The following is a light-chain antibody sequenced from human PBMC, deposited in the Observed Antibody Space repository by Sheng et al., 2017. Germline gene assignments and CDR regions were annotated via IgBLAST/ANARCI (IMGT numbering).Light chain of an antibody. CDR2: AAS. V-gene: IGKV3-20*01. Sequence: ETVVTQSPATLSLSPGERATLSCRASQSVGHNLAWYQQRPGQAPRLLIYAASSRHSGIPDRFSGSGSGTDFTLTISRLEPEDSAVYYCQEHGFAPPITFGQGTRLEIQ. CDR1: QSVGHN. CDR3: QEHGFAPPIT. J-gene: IGKJ5*01.